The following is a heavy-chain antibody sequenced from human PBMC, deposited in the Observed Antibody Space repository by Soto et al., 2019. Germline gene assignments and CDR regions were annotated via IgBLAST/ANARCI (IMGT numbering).Heavy chain of an antibody. CDR2: IIPMFGTA. V-gene: IGHV1-69*01. CDR3: ARSNSGNGNSYSPFDY. D-gene: IGHD2-21*01. CDR1: GGTSRSYP. Sequence: QGQLAQSGAEVNKPGSSVKVSCKASGGTSRSYPISWVRQSHGQGLEWMGGIIPMFGTANYAQKFQGRLTITADDSTSTAYMELSSLRSEDTAVYYCARSNSGNGNSYSPFDYWGQGTLVTVSS. J-gene: IGHJ4*02.